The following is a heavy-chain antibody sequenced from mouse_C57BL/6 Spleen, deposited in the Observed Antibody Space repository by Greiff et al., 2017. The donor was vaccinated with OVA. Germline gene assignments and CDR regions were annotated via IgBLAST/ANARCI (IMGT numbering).Heavy chain of an antibody. V-gene: IGHV5-15*01. Sequence: EVQLVESGGGLVQPGASLKLSCAASGFTFSDYGMAWVRQAPRKGLEWVAFISNLAYSIYYADTVTGRFTIPRENAKNTPYLEMSSLRSEDTAMYYCARRKTYYSNDDAMDYWGQGTSVTVSS. J-gene: IGHJ4*01. CDR2: ISNLAYSI. CDR1: GFTFSDYG. D-gene: IGHD2-5*01. CDR3: ARRKTYYSNDDAMDY.